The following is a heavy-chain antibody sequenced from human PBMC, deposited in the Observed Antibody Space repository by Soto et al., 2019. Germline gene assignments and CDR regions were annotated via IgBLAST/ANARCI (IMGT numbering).Heavy chain of an antibody. CDR2: ISYDGSNK. V-gene: IGHV3-30*03. CDR1: GFSFSSYD. D-gene: IGHD2-2*01. Sequence: GGSLRLSCAASGFSFSSYDMHWVRQAPGKGLEWVAVISYDGSNKYYADSVKGRFTISRDNFKNTLYLQMNSLRDEDTAVYYCARQPTTADIDLWFYPWGQGTLVTVSS. CDR3: ARQPTTADIDLWFYP. J-gene: IGHJ5*02.